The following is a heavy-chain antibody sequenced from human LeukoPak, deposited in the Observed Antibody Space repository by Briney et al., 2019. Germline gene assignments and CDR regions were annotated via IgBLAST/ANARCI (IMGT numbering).Heavy chain of an antibody. CDR2: ISAYNGNT. J-gene: IGHJ4*02. Sequence: GASVKVSCKASGYTFTGYYMHWVRQAPGQGLEWMGWISAYNGNTNYAQKLQGRVTMTTDTSTSTAYMELRSLRSDDTAVYYCARDLTHRRNYDNSGYQIVSAFWGQGTLVTVSS. V-gene: IGHV1-18*04. CDR1: GYTFTGYY. CDR3: ARDLTHRRNYDNSGYQIVSAF. D-gene: IGHD3-22*01.